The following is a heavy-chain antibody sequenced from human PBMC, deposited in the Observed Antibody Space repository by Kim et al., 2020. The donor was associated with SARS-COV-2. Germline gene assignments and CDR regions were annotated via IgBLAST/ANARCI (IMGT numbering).Heavy chain of an antibody. CDR3: ARGANWFRY. CDR2: MNPDSGNT. D-gene: IGHD3-10*01. CDR1: GYIFTSND. J-gene: IGHJ4*02. Sequence: PSVKVSCKASGYIFTSNDINWVRQAPGQGLEWMGWMNPDSGNTGFAQKFQGRLTMTSNTSISTAYMELSSLRSEDTAVYFCARGANWFRYWGQGTLVTVSS. V-gene: IGHV1-8*01.